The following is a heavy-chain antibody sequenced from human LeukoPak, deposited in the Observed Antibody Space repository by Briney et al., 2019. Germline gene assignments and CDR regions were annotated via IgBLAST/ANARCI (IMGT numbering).Heavy chain of an antibody. CDR1: GGSISSGGHY. D-gene: IGHD3-22*01. Sequence: SQTLSLTCTVSGGSISSGGHYWASIRQHPGKGLEWVGCIYDSSFTYSTTSLERRATISVGSSENHFSLRLTSVTAADTAMYYCAGGLDSSKMASWGQGTLVTVSS. CDR3: AGGLDSSKMAS. V-gene: IGHV4-31*03. J-gene: IGHJ5*02. CDR2: IYDSSFT.